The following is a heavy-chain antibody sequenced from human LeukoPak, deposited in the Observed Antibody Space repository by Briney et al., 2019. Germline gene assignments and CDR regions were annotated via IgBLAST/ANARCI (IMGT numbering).Heavy chain of an antibody. D-gene: IGHD3-10*01. J-gene: IGHJ4*02. CDR3: AREPPLLYGSGSYLFDY. CDR2: IYYSGST. Sequence: SQTLSLTCTVSGGSISSGGYYWSWIRQHPGKGLEWIGYIYYSGSTYYNPSLKSRVTISVDTSKNQFSLKLSSVTAADTAVYYCAREPPLLYGSGSYLFDYWGQGTLVTVSS. CDR1: GGSISSGGYY. V-gene: IGHV4-31*03.